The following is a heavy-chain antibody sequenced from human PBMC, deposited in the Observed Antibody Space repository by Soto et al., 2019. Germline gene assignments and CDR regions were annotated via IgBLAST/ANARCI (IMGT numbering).Heavy chain of an antibody. CDR1: GFTISTYW. CDR3: AGGSDYEAM. Sequence: GGSLRLSCAASGFTISTYWMDWVRQAPGKGLEWVANIKEDGSEEYYVNSVKGRSTISENNAKNSLNLQMNGLRTEETAVYYCAGGSDYEAMWGQGTLVTVSS. D-gene: IGHD5-12*01. V-gene: IGHV3-7*01. J-gene: IGHJ4*02. CDR2: IKEDGSEE.